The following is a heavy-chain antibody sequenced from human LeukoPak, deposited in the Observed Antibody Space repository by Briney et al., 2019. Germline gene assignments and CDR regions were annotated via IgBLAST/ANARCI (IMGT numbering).Heavy chain of an antibody. CDR1: GFTVSSNY. J-gene: IGHJ4*02. Sequence: GGSLRLSCAVSGFTVSSNYMSWVRQAPGKGLEWVSVIYSGGGTYYADSVKGRFTISRDNSKNTVYLQMNSLRVEDTAVYYCARSRGAFFPHDYWGQGTLVTVTS. CDR2: IYSGGGT. V-gene: IGHV3-66*01. CDR3: ARSRGAFFPHDY. D-gene: IGHD3-10*01.